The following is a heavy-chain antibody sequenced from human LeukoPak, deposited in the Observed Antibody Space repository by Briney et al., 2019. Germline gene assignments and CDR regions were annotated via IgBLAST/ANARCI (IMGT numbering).Heavy chain of an antibody. V-gene: IGHV3-33*01. D-gene: IGHD5-12*01. CDR3: ARGRGSTAGLFDY. Sequence: GRSLRLSCAASGCTFSSYGMHWVRQAPGKGLEWVAVIWYDGSNKYYADSVKGRFTISRDNSKNTLYLQMNSLRAEDTAVYYCARGRGSTAGLFDYWGQGTLVTVSS. J-gene: IGHJ4*02. CDR2: IWYDGSNK. CDR1: GCTFSSYG.